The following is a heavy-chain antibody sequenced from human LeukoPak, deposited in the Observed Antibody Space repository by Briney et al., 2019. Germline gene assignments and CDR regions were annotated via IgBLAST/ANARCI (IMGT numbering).Heavy chain of an antibody. CDR1: GFSLSTSGVG. CDR2: IYWNDDK. V-gene: IGHV2-5*01. CDR3: AHSYFDWLTKYYFDY. J-gene: IGHJ4*02. D-gene: IGHD3-9*01. Sequence: RESGPTLVKPTQTLTLTCTFSGFSLSTSGVGVGWIRQPPGKALERLALIYWNDDKRYSPSLKSRLTITKDTSKNQVVLTMTNMDPVDTATYYCAHSYFDWLTKYYFDYWGQGTLVTVSS.